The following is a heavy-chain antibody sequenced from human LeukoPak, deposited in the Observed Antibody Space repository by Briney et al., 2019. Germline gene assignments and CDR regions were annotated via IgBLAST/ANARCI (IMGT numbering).Heavy chain of an antibody. J-gene: IGHJ4*02. CDR1: GGTFSSYA. CDR2: IIPILGIA. Sequence: SVKVSCKASGGTFSSYASSWVRQAPGQGLEWMGRIIPILGIANYAQKCQGRVTITADKSTSTAYMELRSLRSDDTAVYYCASDKLLYRGSYFTFDYWGQGTLVTVSS. D-gene: IGHD1-26*01. V-gene: IGHV1-69*04. CDR3: ASDKLLYRGSYFTFDY.